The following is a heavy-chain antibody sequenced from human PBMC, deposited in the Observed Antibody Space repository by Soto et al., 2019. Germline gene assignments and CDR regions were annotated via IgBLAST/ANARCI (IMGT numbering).Heavy chain of an antibody. D-gene: IGHD6-13*01. J-gene: IGHJ6*02. Sequence: SVKVSCKASGGTFSSYAISWVRQAPGQGLEWMGGIIPIFGTANYAQKLQGRVTITADESTSTAYMELSSLRSEDTAVYYCARDLNAREYSSSWPRMDVWGQGTTVTVSS. CDR3: ARDLNAREYSSSWPRMDV. V-gene: IGHV1-69*13. CDR1: GGTFSSYA. CDR2: IIPIFGTA.